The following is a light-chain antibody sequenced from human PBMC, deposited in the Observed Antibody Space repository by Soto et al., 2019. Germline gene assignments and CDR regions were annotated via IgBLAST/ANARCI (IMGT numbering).Light chain of an antibody. CDR1: QRVSSY. CDR3: QQRSNWPIT. Sequence: EIVLTQSPATLSLSPGERATLSCRASQRVSSYLAWYQQKPGQAPRLLIYDASNRATGIPARFSGSGSGTDSTITISSLEPEDFAVYYCQQRSNWPITFGQGTRLEIK. V-gene: IGKV3-11*01. CDR2: DAS. J-gene: IGKJ5*01.